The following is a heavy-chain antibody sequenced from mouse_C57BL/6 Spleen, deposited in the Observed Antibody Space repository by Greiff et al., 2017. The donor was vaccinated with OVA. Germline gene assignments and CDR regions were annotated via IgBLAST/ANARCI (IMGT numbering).Heavy chain of an antibody. V-gene: IGHV1-72*01. CDR2: IDPNSGGT. CDR3: ARGDYGSSYRYFDV. J-gene: IGHJ1*03. Sequence: QVQLKQSGAELVKPGASVTLSCKASGYTFTSYWMHWVKQRPGRGLEWIGRIDPNSGGTKYNEKFKSKATLTVDKPSSPAYMQLSSLTSEDSAVDYCARGDYGSSYRYFDVWGTGTTVTVAS. CDR1: GYTFTSYW. D-gene: IGHD1-1*01.